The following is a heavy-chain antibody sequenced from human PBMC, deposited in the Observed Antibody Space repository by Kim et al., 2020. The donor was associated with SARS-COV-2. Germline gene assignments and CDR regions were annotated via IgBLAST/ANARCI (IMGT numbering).Heavy chain of an antibody. CDR2: INPNSGGT. Sequence: ASVKVSCKASGYTFTGYYMHWVRQAPGQGLEWMGWINPNSGGTNYAQKFQGWVTMTRDTSISTAYMELSRLRSDDTAVYYCARVKSDTQKVQRLGFYYGMDVWGQGTTVTVSS. CDR1: GYTFTGYY. V-gene: IGHV1-2*04. J-gene: IGHJ6*02. D-gene: IGHD1-1*01. CDR3: ARVKSDTQKVQRLGFYYGMDV.